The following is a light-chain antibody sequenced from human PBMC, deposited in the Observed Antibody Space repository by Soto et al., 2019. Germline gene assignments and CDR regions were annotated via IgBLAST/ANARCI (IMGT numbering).Light chain of an antibody. CDR3: HQRSNWPPIT. CDR1: QSVSNNY. CDR2: DAS. Sequence: EIVLTQSPGTLSLSPGERATLSCRASQSVSNNYLAWYQQKPGQAPRLLFYDASIRATGIPARFSGSGSGTDFTLTISSLEPEDFAVYYCHQRSNWPPITFGQGTRREIK. J-gene: IGKJ5*01. V-gene: IGKV3-11*01.